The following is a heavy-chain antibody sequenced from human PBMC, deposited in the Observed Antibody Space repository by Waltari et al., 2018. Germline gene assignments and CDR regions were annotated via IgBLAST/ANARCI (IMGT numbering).Heavy chain of an antibody. CDR1: GFTFSSYG. CDR3: ARDLLPVRGVIGY. Sequence: QVQLVESGGGVVQHGRSLRLSCAASGFTFSSYGMHWVRQAPGKGLEWVAVIWYDGSNKYYADSVKGRFTISRDNSKNTLYLQMNSLRAEDTAVYYCARDLLPVRGVIGYWGQGTLVTVSS. D-gene: IGHD3-10*01. J-gene: IGHJ4*02. CDR2: IWYDGSNK. V-gene: IGHV3-33*01.